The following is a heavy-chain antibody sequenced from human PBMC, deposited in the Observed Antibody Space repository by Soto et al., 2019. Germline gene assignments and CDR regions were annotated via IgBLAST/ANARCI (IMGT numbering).Heavy chain of an antibody. CDR2: IFHGGNT. CDR3: ARARWYDAFDV. Sequence: SETLSLTXAVSGFFISSGNYWGWIRKPPGKGLEWIGSIFHGGNTYYNPSLKSRVTISVDMSKNQFSLKLNSVTAADTAVYYCARARWYDAFDVWGQGTVVTVSS. D-gene: IGHD2-15*01. CDR1: GFFISSGNY. V-gene: IGHV4-38-2*01. J-gene: IGHJ3*01.